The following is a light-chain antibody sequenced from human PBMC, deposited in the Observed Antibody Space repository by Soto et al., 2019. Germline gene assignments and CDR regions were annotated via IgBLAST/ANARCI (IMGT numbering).Light chain of an antibody. J-gene: IGKJ3*01. CDR2: DAS. CDR1: QSVSSY. Sequence: EIVLTQSPANLSLSPGERATLSCRASQSVSSYLAWYQQKPGQAPRLLIYDASNRATGIPARFSGSGSGTDFTLTISSLEPEDAAVYYCQQRSNWPRFTFGPGTKVDIK. V-gene: IGKV3-11*01. CDR3: QQRSNWPRFT.